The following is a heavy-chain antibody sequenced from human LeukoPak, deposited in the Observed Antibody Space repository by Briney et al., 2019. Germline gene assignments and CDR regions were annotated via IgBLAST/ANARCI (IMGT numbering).Heavy chain of an antibody. CDR2: FDPEDGET. CDR1: GYTLTELS. CDR3: ARRLGYCSSTSCYVGSYWFDP. D-gene: IGHD2-2*01. V-gene: IGHV1-24*01. Sequence: ASVKVSCKVSGYTLTELSMHWVRQAPGKGLEWMGGFDPEDGETIYAQKFQGRVTMTTDTSTSTAYMELRSLRSDDTAVYYCARRLGYCSSTSCYVGSYWFDPWGQGTLVTVSS. J-gene: IGHJ5*02.